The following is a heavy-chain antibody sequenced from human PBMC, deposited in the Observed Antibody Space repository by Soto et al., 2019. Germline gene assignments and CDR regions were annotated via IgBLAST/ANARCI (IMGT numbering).Heavy chain of an antibody. Sequence: PSETLSLTCTASGGSISSGGYYWSWVRQHPGKGLEWIGYIYYSGSTYYNPSLKSRVTISVDTSKNQFSLKLSSVTAADTAVYYCXRANSWAPRYYYYGMDVWGQGTTVTVSS. CDR1: GGSISSGGYY. V-gene: IGHV4-31*03. CDR3: XRANSWAPRYYYYGMDV. J-gene: IGHJ6*02. D-gene: IGHD3-16*01. CDR2: IYYSGST.